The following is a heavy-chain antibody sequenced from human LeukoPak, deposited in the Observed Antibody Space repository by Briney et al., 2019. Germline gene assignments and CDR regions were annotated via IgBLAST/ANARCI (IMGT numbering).Heavy chain of an antibody. Sequence: PSETLSLTWTVSGGSISSSSYYWGWIRQPPGKGLEWIGSIYYSGSTYNNPSHRSRVTISVDTSKNQFSLKLSSVTAADTAVYYCASFVVVIAAYDWGQGTLVTVSS. V-gene: IGHV4-39*01. CDR3: ASFVVVIAAYD. J-gene: IGHJ4*02. D-gene: IGHD2-15*01. CDR2: IYYSGST. CDR1: GGSISSSSYY.